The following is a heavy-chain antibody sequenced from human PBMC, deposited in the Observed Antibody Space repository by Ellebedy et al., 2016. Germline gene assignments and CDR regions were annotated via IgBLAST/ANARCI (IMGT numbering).Heavy chain of an antibody. CDR1: GYSFTSYW. CDR2: IYPGDSDT. D-gene: IGHD6-13*01. Sequence: GESLKISXKGSGYSFTSYWIGWVRQMPGKGLEWMGIIYPGDSDTRYSPSFQGQVTISADKSISTAYLQWSSLKASDTAMYYCARFPLGIAAAGGMDIWGQGTTVTVSS. J-gene: IGHJ6*02. CDR3: ARFPLGIAAAGGMDI. V-gene: IGHV5-51*01.